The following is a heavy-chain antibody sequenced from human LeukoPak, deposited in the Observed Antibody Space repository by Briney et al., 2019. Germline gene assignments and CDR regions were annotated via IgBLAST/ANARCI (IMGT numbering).Heavy chain of an antibody. CDR3: ARESGYGYWSY. D-gene: IGHD5-18*01. J-gene: IGHJ4*02. Sequence: SVKVSCKASGGTFSSYAISWVRQAPGQGLEWMGRIILILGIANYAQKFQGRVTITADKSTSTAYMELSSLRSEDTAVYYCARESGYGYWSYWGQGTLVTVSS. CDR1: GGTFSSYA. V-gene: IGHV1-69*04. CDR2: IILILGIA.